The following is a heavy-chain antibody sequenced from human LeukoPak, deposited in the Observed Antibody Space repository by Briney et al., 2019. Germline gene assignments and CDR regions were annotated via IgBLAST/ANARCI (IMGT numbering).Heavy chain of an antibody. Sequence: TSETLSLTCTVSGGSISSYYWSWIRQPPGKGLEWIGYIYYSGSTNYNPSLKSRVTISVDTSKNQFSLKLSSVTAADTAVYYCARELYSSGSDYWGQGTLVTVSS. CDR1: GGSISSYY. D-gene: IGHD6-19*01. V-gene: IGHV4-59*12. CDR3: ARELYSSGSDY. CDR2: IYYSGST. J-gene: IGHJ4*02.